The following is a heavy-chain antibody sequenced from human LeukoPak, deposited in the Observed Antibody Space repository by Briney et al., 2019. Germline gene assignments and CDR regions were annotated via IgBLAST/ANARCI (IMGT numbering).Heavy chain of an antibody. CDR3: VTGCGGDCYGLDY. D-gene: IGHD2-21*02. CDR1: GLTFRNYW. J-gene: IGHJ4*02. Sequence: GGSLRLSCVASGLTFRNYWMHWVRQAPGKGLVWVPYSNSDGTRTTYADSVKGRFTISRDNARNTLYLEMTSLRDEDTAVYYCVTGCGGDCYGLDYWGQGTLVTVSS. CDR2: SNSDGTRT. V-gene: IGHV3-74*01.